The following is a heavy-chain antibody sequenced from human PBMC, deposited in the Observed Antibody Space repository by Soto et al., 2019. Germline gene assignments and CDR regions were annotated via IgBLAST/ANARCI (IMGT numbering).Heavy chain of an antibody. CDR2: IKGDGTYT. D-gene: IGHD3-22*01. CDR1: GFTFSNSW. Sequence: PGESLKISCAASGFTFSNSWMHWVRQAPGKGLVWVSRIKGDGTYTNYADSVKGRFTISRDNAESTLYLQMNSLRVEDTAVYFCAKDLLYYYDSSGLDWGQGTLVTVSS. V-gene: IGHV3-74*01. J-gene: IGHJ4*02. CDR3: AKDLLYYYDSSGLD.